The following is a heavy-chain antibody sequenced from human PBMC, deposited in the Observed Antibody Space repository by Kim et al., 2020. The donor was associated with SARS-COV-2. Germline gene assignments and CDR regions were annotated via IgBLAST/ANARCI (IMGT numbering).Heavy chain of an antibody. V-gene: IGHV1-58*01. J-gene: IGHJ4*02. CDR2: NT. Sequence: NTNYAQKFQERVTITRDRSTSTAYMELSSLRSEDTAVYYCAAVLGERQLNWGQGTLVTVSS. D-gene: IGHD3-16*01. CDR3: AAVLGERQLN.